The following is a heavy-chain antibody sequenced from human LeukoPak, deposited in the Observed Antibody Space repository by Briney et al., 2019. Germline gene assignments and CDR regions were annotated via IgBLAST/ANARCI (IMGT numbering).Heavy chain of an antibody. CDR1: GFIFNTYV. CDR2: ISHDGNVK. CDR3: AREGYSSGRAGAFDI. V-gene: IGHV3-30*09. Sequence: GGSLRLSCAASGFIFNTYVFHWVRQAPGKGLEWVAVISHDGNVKLYADSVKGRFAISRDDSESTLYLHVDSLRTGDTAIYYCAREGYSSGRAGAFDIWGLGTMVIVSS. D-gene: IGHD6-19*01. J-gene: IGHJ3*02.